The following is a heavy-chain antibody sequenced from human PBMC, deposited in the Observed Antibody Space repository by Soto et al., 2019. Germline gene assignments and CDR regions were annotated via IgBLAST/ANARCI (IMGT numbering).Heavy chain of an antibody. D-gene: IGHD1-26*01. CDR3: ARAQGVGATSFDY. CDR1: GFTFSSYG. Sequence: PGGSLRLSCAASGFTFSSYGMHWVRQAPGKGLEWVAVIWYDGNNKYYADSVKGRFTISRDNSKNTLYLQMNSLRAEDTAVYYCARAQGVGATSFDYWGQGTLVTVS. J-gene: IGHJ4*02. V-gene: IGHV3-33*01. CDR2: IWYDGNNK.